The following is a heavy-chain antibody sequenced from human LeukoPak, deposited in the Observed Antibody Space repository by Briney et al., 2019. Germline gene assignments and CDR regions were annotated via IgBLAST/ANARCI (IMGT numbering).Heavy chain of an antibody. Sequence: SETLSLTCTVSGGSISSSSYYWGWIRQPPGKGLEWIGEINHSGSTNYNPSLKSRVTISVDTSKNQFSLKLSSVTAADTAVYYCARQDNRERHDDAFDIWGQGTMVTVSS. CDR3: ARQDNRERHDDAFDI. CDR1: GGSISSSSYY. D-gene: IGHD1-1*01. V-gene: IGHV4-39*01. J-gene: IGHJ3*02. CDR2: INHSGST.